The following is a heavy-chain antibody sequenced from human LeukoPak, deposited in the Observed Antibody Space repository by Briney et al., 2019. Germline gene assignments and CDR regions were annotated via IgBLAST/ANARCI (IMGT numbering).Heavy chain of an antibody. CDR3: AKAGPGIVVAATDFDY. V-gene: IGHV3-23*01. J-gene: IGHJ4*02. D-gene: IGHD1-26*01. CDR1: GFTFSSYA. Sequence: GGSLRLSCAASGFTFSSYAMSWVRPAPGKGLEWVSAISGSGGSTYYADSVKGRFTISRDNSKNTLYLQMNSLRAEDTAVYYCAKAGPGIVVAATDFDYWGQGTLVTVSS. CDR2: ISGSGGST.